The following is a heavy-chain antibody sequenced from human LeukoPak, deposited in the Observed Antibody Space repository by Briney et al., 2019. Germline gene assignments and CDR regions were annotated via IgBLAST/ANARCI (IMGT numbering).Heavy chain of an antibody. CDR2: ISSSSSNR. Sequence: PGGSLRLSCAASGFTFSSYVMSWVRQAPGKGLEWVSYISSSSSNRNYADSVKGRFTISRDNAKNSLYLQMNSLRAEDTAVYYCARAQYYLDSWGQGTLVTVSS. CDR1: GFTFSSYV. J-gene: IGHJ4*02. V-gene: IGHV3-48*04. CDR3: ARAQYYLDS.